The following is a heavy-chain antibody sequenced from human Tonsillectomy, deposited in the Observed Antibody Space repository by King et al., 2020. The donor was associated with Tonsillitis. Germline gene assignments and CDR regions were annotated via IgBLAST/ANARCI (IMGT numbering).Heavy chain of an antibody. D-gene: IGHD2-2*01. CDR1: GGTFSSYG. J-gene: IGHJ3*02. CDR3: ATTYCSSTTCHWGFDI. V-gene: IGHV1-69*09. CDR2: IIPILNIT. Sequence: QLVQSGAEVKKPGSSVKVSCKASGGTFSSYGISWVRQAPGQGLEWMGRIIPILNITNYAQKFQGRVTITADKFTSTAYMELTSLKSEDTAVYYCATTYCSSTTCHWGFDIWGQGTMVTVSS.